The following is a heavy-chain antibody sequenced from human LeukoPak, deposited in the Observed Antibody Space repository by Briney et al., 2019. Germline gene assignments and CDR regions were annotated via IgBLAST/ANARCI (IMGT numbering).Heavy chain of an antibody. CDR1: GGTFSSYA. D-gene: IGHD4-17*01. CDR2: IIPILGIA. Sequence: ASVKVSCKASGGTFSSYAISWVRQAPGQGLEWMGRIIPILGIANYAQKFRGRVTITADKSTSTAYMELSSLRSEDTAVYYCASSGTATVTTPGVWGQGTLVTVSS. CDR3: ASSGTATVTTPGV. J-gene: IGHJ4*02. V-gene: IGHV1-69*04.